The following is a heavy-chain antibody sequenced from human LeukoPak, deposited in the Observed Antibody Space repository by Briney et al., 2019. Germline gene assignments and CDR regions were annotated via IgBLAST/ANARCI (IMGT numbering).Heavy chain of an antibody. J-gene: IGHJ5*02. D-gene: IGHD6-13*01. V-gene: IGHV3-23*01. Sequence: GGSLRLSCAASGFTFRNYAMTWVRQAPGKGLEWVSTISNSGRNTYYADSVKGRFTISRDSSKNSLYLQMNSLRAEDTAVYYCARDPGAAGWNWFDPWGQGTLVTVSS. CDR1: GFTFRNYA. CDR3: ARDPGAAGWNWFDP. CDR2: ISNSGRNT.